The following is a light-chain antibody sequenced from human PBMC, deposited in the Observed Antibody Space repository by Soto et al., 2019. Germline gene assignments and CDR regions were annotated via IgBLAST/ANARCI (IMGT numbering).Light chain of an antibody. CDR2: EVS. CDR3: SSYTSSSTLYV. Sequence: QSVLTHPASVSRSPGQSITISFTGTSSYVGVYNYVSWYQQHPGKAPKLMIYEVSHRPSGVSNRFSGSKSGNTASLKISGLQAEDEADYYCSSYTSSSTLYVFGTWTKVTVL. V-gene: IGLV2-14*01. J-gene: IGLJ1*01. CDR1: SSYVGVYNY.